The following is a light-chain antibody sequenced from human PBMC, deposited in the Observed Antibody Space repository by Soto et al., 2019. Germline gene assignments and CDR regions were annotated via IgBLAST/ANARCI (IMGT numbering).Light chain of an antibody. CDR3: GSYTSSSSVV. V-gene: IGLV2-14*01. Sequence: QSALTQPASVSGSPGQSITISCTGTSSDVGGYNYVSWYQQHPGKAPKLMIYEVSNRPSGVSNRFSASKSGNTASLTISGLQAEDEADYYCGSYTSSSSVVFGGGTKLTVL. CDR1: SSDVGGYNY. J-gene: IGLJ2*01. CDR2: EVS.